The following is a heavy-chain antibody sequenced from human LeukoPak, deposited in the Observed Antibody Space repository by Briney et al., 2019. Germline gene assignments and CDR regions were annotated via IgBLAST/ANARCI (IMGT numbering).Heavy chain of an antibody. D-gene: IGHD2-15*01. CDR2: ISYDGSSK. Sequence: PGGSLRLSCAASGFTFSSYGMHWVRQAPGKGLEWVAVISYDGSSKYYADSAKGRYTIPRDNSKNTLYLQMNGLRAEDTAVYYCARDRLVVVVAAKEAFDIWGQGTMVSVSS. V-gene: IGHV3-30*19. CDR3: ARDRLVVVVAAKEAFDI. CDR1: GFTFSSYG. J-gene: IGHJ3*02.